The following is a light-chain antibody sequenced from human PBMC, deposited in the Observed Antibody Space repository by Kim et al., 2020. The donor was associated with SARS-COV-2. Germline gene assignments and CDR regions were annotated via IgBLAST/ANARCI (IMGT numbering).Light chain of an antibody. CDR3: QQANSFPPLT. V-gene: IGKV1-12*01. CDR1: QVITNW. J-gene: IGKJ4*01. Sequence: DIQMTQSPSSVSASVGDRVTITCRASQVITNWVAWYQQKPGKAPKLLIYGASNLQSGVPSRFSGNGSGTDFTLTINSLQPEDFATYYCQQANSFPPLTFGGGTKVDIK. CDR2: GAS.